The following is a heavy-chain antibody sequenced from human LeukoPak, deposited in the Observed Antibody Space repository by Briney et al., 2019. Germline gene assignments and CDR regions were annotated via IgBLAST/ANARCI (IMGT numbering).Heavy chain of an antibody. V-gene: IGHV3-74*01. CDR2: INSDGFST. J-gene: IGHJ4*02. CDR1: GFTFSSFW. D-gene: IGHD1-26*01. Sequence: PGGSLRLSCAASGFTFSSFWIHWVRQVPGKGLVWVSRINSDGFSTSYADSVKGRFTISGDNDKNTLYLQMNSLRAEDTAVYYCARGTSGGYFDYWGQGTLVTVSS. CDR3: ARGTSGGYFDY.